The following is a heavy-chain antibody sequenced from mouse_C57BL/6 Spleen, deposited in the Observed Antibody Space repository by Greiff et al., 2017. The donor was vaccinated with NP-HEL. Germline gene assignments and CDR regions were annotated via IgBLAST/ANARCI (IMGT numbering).Heavy chain of an antibody. J-gene: IGHJ1*03. CDR3: ARMGRVNWYFDV. Sequence: QVQLKESGPGLVQPSQSLSITCTVSGFSLTSYGVHWVRQSPGKGLEWLGVIWSGGSTDYNAAFISRLSLSKDNSKSQVFFKMNSLQADDTAIYYCARMGRVNWYFDVWGTGTTVTVSS. CDR2: IWSGGST. CDR1: GFSLTSYG. V-gene: IGHV2-2*01.